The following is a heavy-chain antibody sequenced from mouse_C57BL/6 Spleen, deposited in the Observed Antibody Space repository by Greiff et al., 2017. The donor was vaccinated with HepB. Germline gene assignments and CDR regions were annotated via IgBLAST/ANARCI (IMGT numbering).Heavy chain of an antibody. CDR3: ARSGSTGYFDV. CDR1: GYTFTSYW. D-gene: IGHD1-1*01. CDR2: IYPSDSET. V-gene: IGHV1-61*01. J-gene: IGHJ1*03. Sequence: QVQLQQPGAELVRPGSSVKLSCKASGYTFTSYWMDWVKQRPGQGLEWIGNIYPSDSETHYNQKFKDKATLTVDKSSSTAYMQLSSLTSEDSAVYYWARSGSTGYFDVWGTGTTVTVAS.